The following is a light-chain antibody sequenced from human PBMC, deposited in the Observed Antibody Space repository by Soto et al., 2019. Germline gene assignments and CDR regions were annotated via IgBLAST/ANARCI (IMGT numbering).Light chain of an antibody. CDR3: QQSYSTPLT. J-gene: IGKJ2*01. Sequence: DIQMTQSPSSLSASVGDRVTITCRASQSISSYLNWYQQKPGKAPKLLIYAASSLQSGGPSRFSGSGSGTDFTLTISRLQPEDFANYYCQQSYSTPLTFGQGTKLEIK. CDR2: AAS. CDR1: QSISSY. V-gene: IGKV1-39*01.